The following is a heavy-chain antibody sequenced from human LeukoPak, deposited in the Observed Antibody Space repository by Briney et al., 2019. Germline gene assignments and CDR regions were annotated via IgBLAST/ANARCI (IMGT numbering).Heavy chain of an antibody. J-gene: IGHJ3*02. CDR1: GFTFDDYA. D-gene: IGHD3-16*01. CDR2: ISWNSGSI. CDR3: AKETLSLGETTHAFDI. Sequence: PPGGSLRLSCAASGFTFDDYAMHWVRQAPGKGLEWVSGISWNSGSIGYADSVKGRFTISRDNAKNSLYLQMNSLRAEDTALYHCAKETLSLGETTHAFDIWGQGTMVTVSS. V-gene: IGHV3-9*01.